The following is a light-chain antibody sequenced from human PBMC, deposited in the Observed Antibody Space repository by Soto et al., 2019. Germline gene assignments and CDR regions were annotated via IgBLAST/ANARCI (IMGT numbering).Light chain of an antibody. Sequence: DIQLTQSPSFLSASVGDKVTITCRASRGISTYLAWYLQRPGKAPKLLIYGASTLQSGVPSRFSGSGSGTEFTRTISSLQPEDFGTYYCQQLNSDWYAFGQGTKLEIK. CDR2: GAS. V-gene: IGKV1-9*01. CDR3: QQLNSDWYA. CDR1: RGISTY. J-gene: IGKJ2*01.